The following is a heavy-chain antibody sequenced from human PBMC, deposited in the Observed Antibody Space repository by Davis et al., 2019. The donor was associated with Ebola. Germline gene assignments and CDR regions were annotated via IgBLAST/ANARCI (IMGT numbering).Heavy chain of an antibody. CDR2: VIDSGIT. V-gene: IGHV4-34*12. CDR3: ARTTRGSGWFLDY. Sequence: SETLSLTCAVYGGSFSGYYWSWVRQSPGKGLEWIGEVIDSGITNYNPSLKSRVSVSVDRSKNQFSLKLTSVTAADTAVNYCARTTRGSGWFLDYWGQGTLVTVSS. D-gene: IGHD6-19*01. CDR1: GGSFSGYY. J-gene: IGHJ4*02.